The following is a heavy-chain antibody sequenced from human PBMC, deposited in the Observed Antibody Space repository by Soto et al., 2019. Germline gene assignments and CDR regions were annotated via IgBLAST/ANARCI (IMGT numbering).Heavy chain of an antibody. Sequence: PGELLKVSCQGAGYSFTSYWIDWVRQMPGKGLEWMGIIYPGDSDTRYSPSFQGQVTISADKSIRTAYLQWSSLKASDTAIYYCARQYGDYGRFDSWGQGNLVTVSS. CDR3: ARQYGDYGRFDS. D-gene: IGHD4-17*01. CDR1: GYSFTSYW. J-gene: IGHJ4*02. CDR2: IYPGDSDT. V-gene: IGHV5-51*01.